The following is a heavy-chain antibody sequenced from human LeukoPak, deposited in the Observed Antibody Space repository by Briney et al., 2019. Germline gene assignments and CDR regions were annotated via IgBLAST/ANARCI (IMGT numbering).Heavy chain of an antibody. CDR3: ARSMTLDAFDI. D-gene: IGHD2-21*01. V-gene: IGHV3-74*03. CDR2: INNDESST. Sequence: GGSLRLSCAASGFTFSSYGMHWVRQAPGKGLVWVSHINNDESSTKYADSVKGRFTISRDNAKNTLYLQMNSLRAEDTAVYYCARSMTLDAFDIWGQGTMVTVSS. CDR1: GFTFSSYG. J-gene: IGHJ3*02.